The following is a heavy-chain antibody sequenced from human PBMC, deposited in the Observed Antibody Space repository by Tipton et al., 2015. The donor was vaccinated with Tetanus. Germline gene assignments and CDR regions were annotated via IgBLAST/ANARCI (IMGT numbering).Heavy chain of an antibody. D-gene: IGHD1-26*01. CDR2: IYNSGST. CDR3: ARDQARGARGWNYFDY. V-gene: IGHV4-31*03. CDR1: GGSISTGGYY. J-gene: IGHJ4*02. Sequence: TLSLTCTVSGGSISTGGYYWSWIRQHPGKGLEWIGDIYNSGSTCYNPSLKSRVTISVDTSENHFSLKLNSVTAADTAVYFCARDQARGARGWNYFDYWGQGIQVAVSS.